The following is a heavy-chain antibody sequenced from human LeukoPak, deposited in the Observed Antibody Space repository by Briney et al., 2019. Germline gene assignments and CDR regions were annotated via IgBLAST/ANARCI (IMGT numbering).Heavy chain of an antibody. Sequence: PSETLSLTCTVSGGSISNFHWSWIRQLPGKGLEWMGYIYDSGSTNYNPSLKSRVTISLDTSKSQFSLKLSSVTAADTAVYYCARHSNSGWYTIDYWGQGTLVTVSS. CDR2: IYDSGST. J-gene: IGHJ4*02. CDR3: ARHSNSGWYTIDY. D-gene: IGHD6-19*01. CDR1: GGSISNFH. V-gene: IGHV4-59*08.